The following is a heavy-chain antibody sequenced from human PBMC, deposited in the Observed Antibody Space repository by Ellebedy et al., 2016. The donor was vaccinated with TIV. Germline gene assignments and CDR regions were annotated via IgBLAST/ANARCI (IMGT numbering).Heavy chain of an antibody. D-gene: IGHD2-15*01. CDR3: ARDPDCSGGSCPFDY. V-gene: IGHV3-7*01. CDR1: GFTFSSYS. CDR2: IKEDGSEK. Sequence: GGSLRLSCAASGFTFSSYSMNWVRQAPGKGLEWVAKIKEDGSEKYYVDSVKGRFTISRDNAKNSLSLQMNSLRAEDTAVYYCARDPDCSGGSCPFDYWGRGTLVTVSS. J-gene: IGHJ4*02.